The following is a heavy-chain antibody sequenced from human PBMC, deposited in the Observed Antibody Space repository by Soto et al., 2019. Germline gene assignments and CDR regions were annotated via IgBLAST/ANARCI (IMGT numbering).Heavy chain of an antibody. CDR2: IYYSGST. J-gene: IGHJ5*02. CDR3: ARRGRGDSYGTDYWFDL. CDR1: GDSISSYY. Sequence: QVQLQESGAGLVKPSETLSLTCTVSGDSISSYYWSWIRQPPGKGLEWIGYIYYSGSTNYNPSLKSRVTISVDTSKNQFSLKLSSVTAADTAVYYCARRGRGDSYGTDYWFDLWGQGTLVTVSS. D-gene: IGHD5-18*01. V-gene: IGHV4-59*08.